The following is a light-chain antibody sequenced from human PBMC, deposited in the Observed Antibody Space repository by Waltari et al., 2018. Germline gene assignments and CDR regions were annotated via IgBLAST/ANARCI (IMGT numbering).Light chain of an antibody. J-gene: IGKJ2*01. CDR1: ETISDY. V-gene: IGKV3-11*01. Sequence: EIVLTQSPVTLSLSPGERATLSCRASETISDYLAWYQQKPGQAPRLLIYNTATRATGIPARFSGSGSGTDFPLTIDSLEPEDFAVYYCQQESTFGQGTNLEIK. CDR2: NTA. CDR3: QQEST.